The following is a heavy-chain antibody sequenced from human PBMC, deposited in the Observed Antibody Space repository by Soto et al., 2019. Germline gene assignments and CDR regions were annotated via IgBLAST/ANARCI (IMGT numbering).Heavy chain of an antibody. CDR1: GYTFSSYA. Sequence: QVQLVQSGAEEKKPGASVKVSCKASGYTFSSYAMHWVRQAPGQRLEWMGWINAGNGNTKYSQKFQGRVTITRDTSARTAYRELSSLRSEDTAVYYCARGGPPIDYWGQGTLVTVSS. CDR2: INAGNGNT. V-gene: IGHV1-3*05. D-gene: IGHD3-10*01. J-gene: IGHJ4*02. CDR3: ARGGPPIDY.